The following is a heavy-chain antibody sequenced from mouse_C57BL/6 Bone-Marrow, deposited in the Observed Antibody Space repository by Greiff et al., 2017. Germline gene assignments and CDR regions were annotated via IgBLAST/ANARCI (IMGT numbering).Heavy chain of an antibody. J-gene: IGHJ3*01. CDR3: ARPVITTVVARGFAY. D-gene: IGHD1-1*01. CDR1: GFTFSSYG. CDR2: ISSGGSYT. V-gene: IGHV5-6*01. Sequence: EVKLMESGGDLVKPGGSLKLSCAASGFTFSSYGMSWVRQTPDKRLEWVATISSGGSYTYYPDSVKGRFTISRDNAKNTLYLQMSSLKSEDTAMYYCARPVITTVVARGFAYWGQGTLVTVSA.